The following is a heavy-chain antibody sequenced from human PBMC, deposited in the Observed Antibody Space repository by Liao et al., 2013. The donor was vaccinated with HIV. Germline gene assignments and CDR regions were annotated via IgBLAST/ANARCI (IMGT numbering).Heavy chain of an antibody. Sequence: QVQLQQWGAGLLKPSETLSLTCAVYGGSFSGYYWSWIRQPPGKGLEWIGEINHSGSTNYNPSLKSRVTISVDTSKNQFSLKLSSVTAADTAVYYCARAASYYDFWSGYYRDYYYYYMDVWGKGTTVTVSS. D-gene: IGHD3-3*01. CDR2: INHSGST. J-gene: IGHJ6*03. CDR3: ARAASYYDFWSGYYRDYYYYYMDV. V-gene: IGHV4-34*01. CDR1: GGSFSGYY.